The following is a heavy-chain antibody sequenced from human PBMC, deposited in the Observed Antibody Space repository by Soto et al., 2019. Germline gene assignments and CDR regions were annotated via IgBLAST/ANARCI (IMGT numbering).Heavy chain of an antibody. J-gene: IGHJ4*02. CDR3: ARLWFGEPVDY. Sequence: SETLSLTCAVSGGSISSGGYSWSWIRQPPGKGLEWIGYIYHSGSTYYNPSLKSRVTISVDTSKNQFSLKLSSVTAADTAVYYCARLWFGEPVDYWGQGTLVTVSS. CDR2: IYHSGST. V-gene: IGHV4-30-2*01. CDR1: GGSISSGGYS. D-gene: IGHD3-10*01.